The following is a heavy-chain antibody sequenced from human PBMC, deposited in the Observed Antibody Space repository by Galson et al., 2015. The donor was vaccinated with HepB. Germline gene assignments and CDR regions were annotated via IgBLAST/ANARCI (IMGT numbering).Heavy chain of an antibody. J-gene: IGHJ2*01. D-gene: IGHD3-3*01. V-gene: IGHV3-11*06. CDR1: GFIFSDYY. CDR3: ARPHHDVRSGIDWYFDL. CDR2: ISSSSSYP. Sequence: CLRISCAASGFIFSDYYMSWIRQAPGKWLGWISYISSSSSYPKYADSVKGRFTVSRDNAKNSLHLQLNSLRAEDTGVYYCARPHHDVRSGIDWYFDLWGRGTLVTVST.